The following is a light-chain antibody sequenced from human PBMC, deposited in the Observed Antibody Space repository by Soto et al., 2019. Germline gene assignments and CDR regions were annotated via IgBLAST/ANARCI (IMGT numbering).Light chain of an antibody. CDR2: KAS. J-gene: IGKJ1*01. V-gene: IGKV1-5*03. CDR3: QHDNCYSES. CDR1: QTISSW. Sequence: DIQMTQSPSTLSGSVGDRVTITCRASQTISSWLAWYQQKPGKAPKLLIYKASNLKSGVPSRFSGSGSGTEFTITISSLQPDDFATNYYQHDNCYSESFGRGTKV.